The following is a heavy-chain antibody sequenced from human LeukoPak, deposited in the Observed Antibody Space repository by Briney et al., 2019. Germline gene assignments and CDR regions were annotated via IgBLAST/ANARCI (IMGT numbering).Heavy chain of an antibody. D-gene: IGHD6-13*01. J-gene: IGHJ4*02. CDR2: IYHSGST. CDR3: ARERAGTVDY. Sequence: SETLSLTCTVSGGSFSTYYWSWIRQPPGKGLEWIGYIYHSGSTNYNPSLKSRVTISVDTSNNHFSLKLNSVTAADTAVYYCARERAGTVDYWGQGTLVTVSS. CDR1: GGSFSTYY. V-gene: IGHV4-59*12.